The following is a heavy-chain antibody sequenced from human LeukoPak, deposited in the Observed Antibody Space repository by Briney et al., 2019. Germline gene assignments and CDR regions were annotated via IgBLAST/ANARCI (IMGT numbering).Heavy chain of an antibody. J-gene: IGHJ6*03. CDR2: IWYGGSNK. Sequence: GGSLRLSCAASGFTFSSYGMHWVRQAPGKGLEWVAVIWYGGSNKYYADSVKGRFTISRDNSKNTLYLQMNSPRAEDTAVYYCAKGGPNWGDYYMDVWGKGTTVTVSS. V-gene: IGHV3-30*02. D-gene: IGHD7-27*01. CDR1: GFTFSSYG. CDR3: AKGGPNWGDYYMDV.